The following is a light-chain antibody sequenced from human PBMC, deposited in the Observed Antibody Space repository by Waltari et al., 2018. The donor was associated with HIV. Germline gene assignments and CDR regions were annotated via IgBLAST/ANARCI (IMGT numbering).Light chain of an antibody. Sequence: QSALTQPASVSGSPGQSITIPCTGTNRDVGAYNYFSWFQQHPGNSPKVMIVEVSNRPSGVSNRFSGSKSGNTASLIISGLQAEDEADYYYSSYTTRNTFVFGTGTKVTVL. V-gene: IGLV2-14*01. CDR2: EVS. CDR1: NRDVGAYNY. CDR3: SSYTTRNTFV. J-gene: IGLJ1*01.